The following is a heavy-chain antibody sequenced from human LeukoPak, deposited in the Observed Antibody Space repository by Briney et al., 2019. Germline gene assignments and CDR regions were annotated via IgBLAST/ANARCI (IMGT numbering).Heavy chain of an antibody. CDR3: AREPAYYYESSGFYYGAYYFDY. CDR1: GESFSGSY. CDR2: INHSGTT. D-gene: IGHD3-22*01. V-gene: IGHV4-34*01. J-gene: IGHJ4*02. Sequence: SETLSLTCVVSGESFSGSYWKWFRQPPGKGLEWIGEINHSGTTNYTPSLKRRVTISLDTSQNQFSLKLSSVTAADTAVYYCAREPAYYYESSGFYYGAYYFDYWGQGTLVTVSS.